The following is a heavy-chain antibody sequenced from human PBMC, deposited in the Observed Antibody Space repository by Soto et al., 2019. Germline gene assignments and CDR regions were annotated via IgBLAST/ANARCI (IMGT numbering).Heavy chain of an antibody. CDR3: ARGAAAAGPFDP. Sequence: GGSLRLSCAASGFTFSSYSMNWVRQAPGKGLEWVSSISSSSSYIYYADSVKGRFTISRDNAKNSLYLQMNSLRAEDTAVYYCARGAAAAGPFDPWGQGTLVTVSS. CDR1: GFTFSSYS. J-gene: IGHJ5*02. D-gene: IGHD6-13*01. CDR2: ISSSSSYI. V-gene: IGHV3-21*01.